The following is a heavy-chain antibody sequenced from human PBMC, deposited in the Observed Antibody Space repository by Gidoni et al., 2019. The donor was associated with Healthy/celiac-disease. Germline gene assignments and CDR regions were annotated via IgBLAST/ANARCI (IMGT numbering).Heavy chain of an antibody. Sequence: QVQLQESGPGLVKPSETLSLTCAVSGYSISSGYYWGWIRQPPGKGLEWIGSIYHSGSTYYNPSLKSRVTISVDTSKNQFSLKLSSVTAADTAVYYCARSITMVREGVPDAFDIWGQGTMVTVSS. V-gene: IGHV4-38-2*01. CDR1: GYSISSGYY. J-gene: IGHJ3*02. CDR2: IYHSGST. D-gene: IGHD3-10*01. CDR3: ARSITMVREGVPDAFDI.